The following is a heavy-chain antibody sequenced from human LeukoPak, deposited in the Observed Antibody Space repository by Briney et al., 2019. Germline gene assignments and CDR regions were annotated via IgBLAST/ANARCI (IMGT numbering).Heavy chain of an antibody. CDR1: GFHLSSYS. CDR3: STAKFYT. D-gene: IGHD3-3*01. J-gene: IGHJ5*02. Sequence: GGSLRLSCAASGFHLSSYSINWVRQAPGKGLEWVSYINIDSITVNYADSVKGLFTISRDNAKDSLYLQMNSLRAEETAVYYCSTAKFYTWGQGALVTVSS. CDR2: INIDSITV. V-gene: IGHV3-48*01.